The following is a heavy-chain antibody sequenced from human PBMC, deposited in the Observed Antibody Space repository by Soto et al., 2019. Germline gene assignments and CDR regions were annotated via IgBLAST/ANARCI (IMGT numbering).Heavy chain of an antibody. V-gene: IGHV5-51*01. D-gene: IGHD3-10*01. CDR1: GYRFTSYW. Sequence: GESLRISCKGSGYRFTSYWVGWVRQMPGKGLEWMGIIYPGDSDTRYSPSFQGQVTISADKSISTAYLQWSSLKASDTAMYYCARHETSYGSGSYSYGMDVWGQGTTVTVS. CDR2: IYPGDSDT. CDR3: ARHETSYGSGSYSYGMDV. J-gene: IGHJ6*02.